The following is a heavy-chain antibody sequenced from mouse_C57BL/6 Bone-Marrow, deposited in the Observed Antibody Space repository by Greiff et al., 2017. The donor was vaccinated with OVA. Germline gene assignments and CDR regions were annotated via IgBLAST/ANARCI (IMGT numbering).Heavy chain of an antibody. D-gene: IGHD2-3*01. Sequence: EVQGVESGGDLVKPGGSLKLSCAASGFTFSSYGMSWVRQTPDQRLEWVATISSGGCYTSYPDSVKGRFTISRDNAKNTLYLQMSSLKSEDTAMYYCARRWLLPFAYWGQGTLVTVSA. CDR2: ISSGGCYT. CDR3: ARRWLLPFAY. V-gene: IGHV5-6*01. CDR1: GFTFSSYG. J-gene: IGHJ3*01.